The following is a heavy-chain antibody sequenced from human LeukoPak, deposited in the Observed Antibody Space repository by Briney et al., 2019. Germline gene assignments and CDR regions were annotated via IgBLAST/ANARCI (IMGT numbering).Heavy chain of an antibody. CDR2: ISGSGGST. CDR3: AKNYYGSGSYYKGFDY. CDR1: GFTFSNYA. J-gene: IGHJ4*02. V-gene: IGHV3-23*01. Sequence: GWSLRLSCAASGFTFSNYAMSWVRQAPGKGLEWVSAISGSGGSTYYADSVKGRFTISRDNSENTLYLQMNSLRAEDTAVYYCAKNYYGSGSYYKGFDYWGQGTLVTVSS. D-gene: IGHD3-10*01.